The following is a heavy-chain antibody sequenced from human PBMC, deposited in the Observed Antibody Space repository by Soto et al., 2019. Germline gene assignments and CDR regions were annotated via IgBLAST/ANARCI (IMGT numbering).Heavy chain of an antibody. CDR2: INPNSGGT. CDR3: PRAPYYGMDV. V-gene: IGHV1-2*02. Sequence: ASVKVSCKASGYTFTGYYMHWVRQAPGQGLEWMGWINPNSGGTNYAQKFQGRVTMTRDTSISTAYMELSSLRSDDTAVYYCPRAPYYGMDVWGQGTTVTVSS. CDR1: GYTFTGYY. J-gene: IGHJ6*02.